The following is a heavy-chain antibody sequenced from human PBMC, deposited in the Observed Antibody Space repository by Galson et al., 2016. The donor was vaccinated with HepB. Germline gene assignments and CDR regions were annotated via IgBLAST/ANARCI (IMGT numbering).Heavy chain of an antibody. J-gene: IGHJ6*02. CDR1: GFSITIDA. CDR2: ISGSVVVI. CDR3: AKGGPGSGSFWAGN. D-gene: IGHD3-10*01. V-gene: IGHV3-23*01. Sequence: SLRLSCAASGFSITIDAMSWVRQAPGKGLEWVSGISGSVVVIYYADSVKGRFTISRDNSKNVLYLQMNSLRGDDTARYYCAKGGPGSGSFWAGNWGQGTTVTVSS.